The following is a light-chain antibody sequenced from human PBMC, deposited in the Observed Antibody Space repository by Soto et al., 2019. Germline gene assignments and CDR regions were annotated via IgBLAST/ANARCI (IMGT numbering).Light chain of an antibody. CDR2: SAS. V-gene: IGKV3-15*01. CDR1: QSVGSN. Sequence: VMTQSPATLSVSPGERATLSCRASQSVGSNLAWYQQKPGQAPRLLIYSASIRAAGIPADFSGSGSGTEFTLTISSLQSEDFAVYYCQQYVTWPRTFGQGTKVEIK. J-gene: IGKJ1*01. CDR3: QQYVTWPRT.